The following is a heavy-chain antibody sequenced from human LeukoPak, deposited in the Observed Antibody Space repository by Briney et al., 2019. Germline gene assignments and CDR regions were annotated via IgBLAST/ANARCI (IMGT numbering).Heavy chain of an antibody. CDR3: ARDRSYSSGYYGGSLDY. Sequence: GGSLRLSCAASGFTFSTYGMHWVRQATGKGLEWVAIIWYDGSNKYYADSVKGRFTISRDNSKNTLYLQMNSLRAEDTAVYSCARDRSYSSGYYGGSLDYWGQGTLVTVSS. V-gene: IGHV3-33*01. J-gene: IGHJ4*02. D-gene: IGHD3-22*01. CDR2: IWYDGSNK. CDR1: GFTFSTYG.